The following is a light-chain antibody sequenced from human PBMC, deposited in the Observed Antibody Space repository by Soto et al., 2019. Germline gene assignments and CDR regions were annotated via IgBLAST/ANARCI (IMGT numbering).Light chain of an antibody. V-gene: IGKV2-28*01. CDR3: MQALQALT. CDR1: ESLLHSNGYNY. CDR2: FAS. J-gene: IGKJ4*01. Sequence: EIVLTQSPLSLPVTPGEPASISCRSSESLLHSNGYNYLDWYLQKPGQSPQVLIYFASNRASGVPDRFSGSGSGTDVKLKISRVEAEDVGVYYGMQALQALTCGGGPKVEIK.